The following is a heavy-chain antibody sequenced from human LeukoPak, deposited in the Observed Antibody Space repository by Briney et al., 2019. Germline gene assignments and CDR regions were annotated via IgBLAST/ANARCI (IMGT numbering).Heavy chain of an antibody. CDR1: GYTFTGYY. Sequence: ASVKVSCKASGYTFTGYYIPWVRQAPGQGLEWMGWINPNSGGTNYAQKFQGRVTMPRDTSITTAYMELSGLRSDDTAIYHCARGKLAAPGRTGYNWFDPWGQGTLVTVSS. CDR3: ARGKLAAPGRTGYNWFDP. V-gene: IGHV1-2*02. CDR2: INPNSGGT. D-gene: IGHD6-13*01. J-gene: IGHJ5*02.